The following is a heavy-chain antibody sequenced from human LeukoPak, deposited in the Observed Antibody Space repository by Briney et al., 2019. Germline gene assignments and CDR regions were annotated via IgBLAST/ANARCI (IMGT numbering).Heavy chain of an antibody. CDR3: AKGYYYDSSGYFDY. V-gene: IGHV3-30*02. CDR2: IRYDGSNK. D-gene: IGHD3-22*01. CDR1: GFTFSSYG. Sequence: GGSLRLSCAASGFTFSSYGMHWVRQAPAKGREGGAFIRYDGSNKYYADSVKGRFTISRDNSKNTLYLQMNSLRAEDTAVYYCAKGYYYDSSGYFDYWGQGTLVTVSS. J-gene: IGHJ4*02.